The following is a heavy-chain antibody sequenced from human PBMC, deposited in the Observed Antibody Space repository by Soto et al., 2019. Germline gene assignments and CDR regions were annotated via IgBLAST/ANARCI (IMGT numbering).Heavy chain of an antibody. CDR3: ARDLPSLEVRSYGMDV. Sequence: ASVKVSCKASGYTFTSYDINWVRQATGQGLEWMGWMNPNSGNTGYAQKFQGRVTVTRNTSISTAYMELSSLRSEDTAVYYCARDLPSLEVRSYGMDVGGQGTTVTVSS. V-gene: IGHV1-8*01. CDR2: MNPNSGNT. J-gene: IGHJ6*02. CDR1: GYTFTSYD. D-gene: IGHD3-10*01.